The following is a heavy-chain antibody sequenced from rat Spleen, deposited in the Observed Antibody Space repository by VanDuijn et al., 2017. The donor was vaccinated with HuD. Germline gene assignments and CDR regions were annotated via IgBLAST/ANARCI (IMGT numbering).Heavy chain of an antibody. J-gene: IGHJ4*01. V-gene: IGHV5-25*01. CDR3: ASHRHYSVYVMDA. CDR1: GLSFSNYD. D-gene: IGHD1-1*01. Sequence: EVQLVESGGGLVQPGRSMKLSCAASGLSFSNYDMAWVRQAPTKGLEWVASITNTGGSTYYPDSVKGRFTISRDTAQNILYLQLNSPRSEDSATYYCASHRHYSVYVMDAWGQGASVTVSS. CDR2: ITNTGGST.